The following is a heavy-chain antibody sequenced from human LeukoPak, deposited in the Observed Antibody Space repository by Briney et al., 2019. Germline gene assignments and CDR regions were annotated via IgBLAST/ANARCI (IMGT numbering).Heavy chain of an antibody. Sequence: GRSLRLSCAASGFTFSSYGMHWVRQAPGKGLEWVAVISYDGSNKYYADSVKGRFTISRDNSKNTLYLRMNSLRAEDTAVYYCAKASGVPWADYAFDIWGQGTMVTVSS. V-gene: IGHV3-30*18. D-gene: IGHD3-10*01. CDR1: GFTFSSYG. J-gene: IGHJ3*02. CDR2: ISYDGSNK. CDR3: AKASGVPWADYAFDI.